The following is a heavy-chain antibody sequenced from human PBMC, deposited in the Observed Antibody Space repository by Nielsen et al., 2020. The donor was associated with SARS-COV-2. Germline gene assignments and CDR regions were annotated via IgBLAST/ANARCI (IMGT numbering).Heavy chain of an antibody. Sequence: GGSLRLSCAASGFTFSTYAMSWVRQAPGKGLEWVSGIVGSGGSTYYADSVKGRFTISRDNSKNTLYLQMNSLRAEDTAVYYCARDLAVAGTIYFDLWGRGTLVTVSS. CDR2: IVGSGGST. CDR1: GFTFSTYA. J-gene: IGHJ2*01. CDR3: ARDLAVAGTIYFDL. V-gene: IGHV3-23*01. D-gene: IGHD6-19*01.